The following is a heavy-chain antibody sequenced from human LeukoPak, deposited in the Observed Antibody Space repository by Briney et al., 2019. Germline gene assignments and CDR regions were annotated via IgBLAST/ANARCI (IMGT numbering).Heavy chain of an antibody. CDR1: GFTFSTYS. D-gene: IGHD6-6*01. CDR2: ISASGGST. V-gene: IGHV3-23*01. Sequence: PGGSLRLSCAASGFTFSTYSMSWVRQAPGKGLEWVSAISASGGSTYYTDSVKGRFTMSRDNSKNTLYLQMNSLRVEDTAVYYCVKYRAARPVHDAFDIWGQGTTVTVSS. J-gene: IGHJ3*02. CDR3: VKYRAARPVHDAFDI.